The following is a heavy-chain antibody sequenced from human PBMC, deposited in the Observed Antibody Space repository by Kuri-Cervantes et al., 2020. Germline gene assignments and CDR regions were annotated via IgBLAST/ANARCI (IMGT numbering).Heavy chain of an antibody. CDR2: IVVGSGNT. J-gene: IGHJ4*02. CDR3: ARRYYGSGSYWEFDY. D-gene: IGHD3-10*01. V-gene: IGHV1-58*02. CDR1: GFTFTSSA. Sequence: SVKVSCKASGFTFTSSAMQWVRQARGQRLEWIGWIVVGSGNTNYAQRFQERVTITRDMSTSTAYMELRSLRSDDTAVYYCARRYYGSGSYWEFDYWGQGTLVTVSS.